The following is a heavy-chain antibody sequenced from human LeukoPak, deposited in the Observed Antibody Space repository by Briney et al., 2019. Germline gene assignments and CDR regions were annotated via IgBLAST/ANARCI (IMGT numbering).Heavy chain of an antibody. CDR2: IYYSGST. D-gene: IGHD3-3*01. J-gene: IGHJ4*02. Sequence: SETLSLTCTVSGGSISNYYWSWIRQPPGKGLEWIGYIYYSGSTNYNPSLKSRVTISVDTSKNQFSLKLSSVTAADTAVYYCARVLVGDSWSGDRFDYWGQGTLVTVSS. CDR3: ARVLVGDSWSGDRFDY. V-gene: IGHV4-59*01. CDR1: GGSISNYY.